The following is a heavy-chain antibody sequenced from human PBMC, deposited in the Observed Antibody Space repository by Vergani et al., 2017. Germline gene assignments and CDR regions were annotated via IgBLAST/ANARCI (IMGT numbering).Heavy chain of an antibody. CDR2: ISWNSGSI. J-gene: IGHJ4*02. D-gene: IGHD2-8*01. V-gene: IGHV3-9*01. CDR3: AKGDLLLGYCTNGVCYSEDNFDY. CDR1: GFTFDDYA. Sequence: EVQLVESGGGLVQPGRSLRLSCAASGFTFDDYAMHWVRQAPGKGLEWVSGISWNSGSIGYADSVKGRFTISRDNAKNSLYLQMNSLRAEDTALYYCAKGDLLLGYCTNGVCYSEDNFDYWGQGTLVTVSS.